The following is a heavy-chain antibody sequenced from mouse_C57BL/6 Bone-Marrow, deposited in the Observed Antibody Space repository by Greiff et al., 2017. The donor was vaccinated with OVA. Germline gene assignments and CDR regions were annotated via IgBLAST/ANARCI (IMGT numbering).Heavy chain of an antibody. Sequence: VQGVESGAELVRPGTSVKVSCKASGYAFTNYLIEWVKQRPGQGLEWIGVINPGSGGTNYNEKFKGKATLTADKSSSTAYMQLSSLTSEDSAVYFCAREGVYYGPFAYWGQGTLVTVSA. CDR3: AREGVYYGPFAY. D-gene: IGHD2-1*01. CDR2: INPGSGGT. CDR1: GYAFTNYL. J-gene: IGHJ3*01. V-gene: IGHV1-54*01.